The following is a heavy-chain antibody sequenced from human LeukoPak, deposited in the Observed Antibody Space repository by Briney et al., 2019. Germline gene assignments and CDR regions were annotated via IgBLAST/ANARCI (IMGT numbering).Heavy chain of an antibody. Sequence: SETLSLTCTVPGGSISSYYWSWIRQPPGKGLEWIGYFYYSGSTNYNPSLESRVTISLDTSKNQFSLRLSSVTAADTAVYYCARARLTTRGVFDYWGQGTPVTVSS. CDR3: ARARLTTRGVFDY. CDR2: FYYSGST. D-gene: IGHD4-11*01. CDR1: GGSISSYY. V-gene: IGHV4-59*01. J-gene: IGHJ4*02.